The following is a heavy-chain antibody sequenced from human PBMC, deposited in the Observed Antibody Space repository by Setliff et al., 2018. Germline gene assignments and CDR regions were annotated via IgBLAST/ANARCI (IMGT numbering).Heavy chain of an antibody. CDR1: GGSISSYY. J-gene: IGHJ4*02. CDR2: FYHSGST. CDR3: ARSPSSGAYWNPRPFYSDY. Sequence: PSETLSLTCNVSGGSISSYYWTWIRQPPGKGLEWIGYFYHSGSTNYNPSLKGRVTMTSDTSRNQLSLKLTSVSAADTAIYYCARSPSSGAYWNPRPFYSDYWARGTLVTVSS. D-gene: IGHD1-26*01. V-gene: IGHV4-59*08.